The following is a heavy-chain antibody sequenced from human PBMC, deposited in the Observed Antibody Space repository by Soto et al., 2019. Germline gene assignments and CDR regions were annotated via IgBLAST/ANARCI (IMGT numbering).Heavy chain of an antibody. D-gene: IGHD4-17*01. Sequence: SETLSLTCAVYGGSFSGYYWSWIRQPPGKGLEWIGEINHSGSTNYNPSLKSRVTISVDTSKNQFSLKLSSVTAADTAVYYCARGNHGDYSGALDYWGQGTLVTVSS. CDR1: GGSFSGYY. CDR3: ARGNHGDYSGALDY. J-gene: IGHJ4*02. V-gene: IGHV4-34*01. CDR2: INHSGST.